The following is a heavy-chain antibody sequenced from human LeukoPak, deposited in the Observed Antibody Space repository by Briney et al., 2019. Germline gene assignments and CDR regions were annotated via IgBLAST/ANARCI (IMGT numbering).Heavy chain of an antibody. CDR1: GFTLDDYA. CDR3: ATRGRSGDYYDSSGYSGEFDY. J-gene: IGHJ4*02. Sequence: GGSLRLSCAASGFTLDDYAMHWVRQVPGKGLEWVSGISWNSGSIGYADSVKGRFTISRDNAKNSLYLQMNSLRAEDTALYYCATRGRSGDYYDSSGYSGEFDYWGQGTLVTVSS. V-gene: IGHV3-9*01. D-gene: IGHD3-22*01. CDR2: ISWNSGSI.